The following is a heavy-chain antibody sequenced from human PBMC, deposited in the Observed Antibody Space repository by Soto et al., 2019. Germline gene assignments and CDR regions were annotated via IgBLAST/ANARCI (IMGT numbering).Heavy chain of an antibody. V-gene: IGHV3-21*01. CDR1: GFTFGSYS. CDR2: IGGTSGHI. J-gene: IGHJ4*02. D-gene: IGHD1-1*01. Sequence: SCAASGFTFGSYSMVWVRQAPEKGLEWVSSIGGTSGHIYYAKSVKGRFTISRDNSKKTVYLQMNSLRAEDTAVYYCVRGDNWNDEASDYWGQGTLVTVSS. CDR3: VRGDNWNDEASDY.